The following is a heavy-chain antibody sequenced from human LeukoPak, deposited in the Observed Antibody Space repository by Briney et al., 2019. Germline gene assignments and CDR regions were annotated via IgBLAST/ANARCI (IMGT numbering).Heavy chain of an antibody. CDR3: ARDPAGYCSGGSCYSFSYMDV. Sequence: ASVKVSCKASGYTFTGYYMHWVRQAPGQGLEWMGWINPNSGGTNYAQKFQGRVTMTRDTSISTAYMELSSLRSEDTAVYYCARDPAGYCSGGSCYSFSYMDVWGKGTTVTVSS. V-gene: IGHV1-2*02. D-gene: IGHD2-15*01. CDR2: INPNSGGT. J-gene: IGHJ6*03. CDR1: GYTFTGYY.